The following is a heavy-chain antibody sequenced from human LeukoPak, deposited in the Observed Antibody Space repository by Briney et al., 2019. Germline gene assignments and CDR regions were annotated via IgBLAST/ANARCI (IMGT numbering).Heavy chain of an antibody. CDR2: ISSSGSTI. CDR1: GFTFSDYY. Sequence: GGSLRLSCAASGFTFSDYYMSWIRQAPGKGLEWVLYISSSGSTIYYADSVKGRFTISRDNAKNSLYLQMNSLRAEDTAVYYCARDRTLYSCGTYYWGQGTLVTVSS. CDR3: ARDRTLYSCGTYY. D-gene: IGHD5-18*01. J-gene: IGHJ4*02. V-gene: IGHV3-11*01.